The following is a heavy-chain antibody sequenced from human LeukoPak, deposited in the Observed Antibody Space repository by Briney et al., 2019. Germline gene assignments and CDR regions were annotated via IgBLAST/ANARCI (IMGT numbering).Heavy chain of an antibody. Sequence: PGGSLRLSCAASGFTVSSNYMSWVRQAPGKGLEWVSVIYSGGSTYYADSVKGRFTISRDNSKNTLYLQMNSLRAEDTAVYYCARVLRGLGWYFDLWGRGTLVTVSS. D-gene: IGHD6-25*01. CDR2: IYSGGST. CDR1: GFTVSSNY. CDR3: ARVLRGLGWYFDL. J-gene: IGHJ2*01. V-gene: IGHV3-53*01.